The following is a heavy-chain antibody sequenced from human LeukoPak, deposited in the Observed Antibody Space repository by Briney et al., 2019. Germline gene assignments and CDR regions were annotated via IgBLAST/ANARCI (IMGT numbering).Heavy chain of an antibody. CDR1: GFTFSSYS. V-gene: IGHV3-21*01. CDR3: ARLPHYYDSQPFDY. D-gene: IGHD3-22*01. J-gene: IGHJ4*02. Sequence: GGSLRLSCAASGFTFSSYSMNWVRQAPGKGLEWVSSISSSSSYIYYADSVKGRFTISRDNTKNSLYLQMNSLRAEDTAMYYCARLPHYYDSQPFDYWGQGTLVTVSS. CDR2: ISSSSSYI.